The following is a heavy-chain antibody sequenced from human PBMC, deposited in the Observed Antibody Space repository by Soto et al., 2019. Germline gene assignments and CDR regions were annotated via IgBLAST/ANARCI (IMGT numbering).Heavy chain of an antibody. Sequence: ASVKVSCKASGYTFTSYAIHWVRQAPGQRLEWMGWINAGNGNTKYSQNFQGRLTITRDTSASTVYMDLSSLKLEDTAVYYCARLRFCGGDSCYPLDVWGQGSKVTVSS. CDR3: ARLRFCGGDSCYPLDV. J-gene: IGHJ3*01. D-gene: IGHD2-21*01. CDR1: GYTFTSYA. CDR2: INAGNGNT. V-gene: IGHV1-3*01.